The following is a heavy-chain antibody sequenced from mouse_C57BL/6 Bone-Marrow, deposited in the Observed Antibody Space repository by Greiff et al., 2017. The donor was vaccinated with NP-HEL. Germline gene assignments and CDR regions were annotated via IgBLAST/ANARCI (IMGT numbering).Heavy chain of an antibody. Sequence: VKLMESGPGLVQPSQSLSITCTVSGFSLTSYGVHWVRQSPGKGLEWLGVIWRGGSTDYNAAFMSRLSITKDNSKSQVFFKMNSLQADDTAIYYCAKTNDYDYYAMDYWGQGTSVTVSS. D-gene: IGHD2-4*01. CDR3: AKTNDYDYYAMDY. V-gene: IGHV2-5*01. CDR2: IWRGGST. CDR1: GFSLTSYG. J-gene: IGHJ4*01.